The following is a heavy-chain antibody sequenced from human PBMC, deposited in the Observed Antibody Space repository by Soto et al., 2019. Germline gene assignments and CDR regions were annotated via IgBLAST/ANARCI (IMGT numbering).Heavy chain of an antibody. CDR2: IDPSDSYT. D-gene: IGHD6-6*01. V-gene: IGHV5-10-1*01. CDR3: ARKLVSIAARRYGMDV. Sequence: PGESLKSSCKGSGYSFTSYWISWVRQMPGKGLEWMGRIDPSDSYTNYSPSFQGHVTISADKSISTAYLQWSSLKASDTAMYYCARKLVSIAARRYGMDVWGQGTTVTVS. CDR1: GYSFTSYW. J-gene: IGHJ6*02.